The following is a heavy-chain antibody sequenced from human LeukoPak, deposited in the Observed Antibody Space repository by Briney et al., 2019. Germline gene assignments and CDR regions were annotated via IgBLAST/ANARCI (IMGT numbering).Heavy chain of an antibody. V-gene: IGHV4-59*08. CDR2: IYYSGTT. Sequence: PPETLSLTCTVSGGSISSDYWSWIRQPPGKGLEWIGCIYYSGTTNYNPSLQSRVSISIDTSKKQFSLSLTSVTAADTAVYYCARHQLRGFLDDNWGQGTLVTVSS. J-gene: IGHJ4*02. CDR3: ARHQLRGFLDDN. CDR1: GGSISSDY. D-gene: IGHD3-10*01.